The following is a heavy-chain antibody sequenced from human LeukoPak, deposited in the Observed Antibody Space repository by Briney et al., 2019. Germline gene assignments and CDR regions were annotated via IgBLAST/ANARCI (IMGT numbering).Heavy chain of an antibody. D-gene: IGHD2-2*01. CDR2: IRSQAYSGTT. V-gene: IGHV3-49*04. CDR1: GFTFGYHA. J-gene: IGHJ4*02. CDR3: TRDIVSISQPYYFDY. Sequence: GGSLRLSCTASGFTFGYHAINWVRQAPGRGLEWVGFIRSQAYSGTTEYATSVKDRFTISRDDSRSIAYLQMNSLKTEDTAVYYCTRDIVSISQPYYFDYWGQGTLVTVSS.